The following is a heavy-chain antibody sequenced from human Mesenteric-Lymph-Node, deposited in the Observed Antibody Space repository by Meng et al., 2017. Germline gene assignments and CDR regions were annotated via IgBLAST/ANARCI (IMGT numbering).Heavy chain of an antibody. Sequence: QVQLQASGPGLVKPSQTLSLTATVSGGSISSSNYYWSWIRQPPGKGLEWSGHIYNSGSTYYNPSLKSRITISVDTSKNQFSLKLSSVTAADTAVYYCARGQKGYFDLWGRGTLVTVSS. CDR2: IYNSGST. J-gene: IGHJ2*01. CDR3: ARGQKGYFDL. V-gene: IGHV4-30-4*01. CDR1: GGSISSSNYY.